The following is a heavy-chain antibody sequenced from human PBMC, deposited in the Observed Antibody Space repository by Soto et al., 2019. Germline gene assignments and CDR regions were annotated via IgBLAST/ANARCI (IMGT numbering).Heavy chain of an antibody. V-gene: IGHV4-39*01. CDR1: GGSISSSSYY. CDR3: ARQKRYSSGWDPFDY. J-gene: IGHJ4*02. CDR2: IYYSGST. D-gene: IGHD6-19*01. Sequence: LSLTCTVSGGSISSSSYYWGWIRQPPGKGLEWIGSIYYSGSTYYNPSLKSRVTISVDTSKNQFSLKLSSVTAADTAVYYCARQKRYSSGWDPFDYWGQGTLVTVSS.